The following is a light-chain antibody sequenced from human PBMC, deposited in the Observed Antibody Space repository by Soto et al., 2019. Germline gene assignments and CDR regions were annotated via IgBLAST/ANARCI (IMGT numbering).Light chain of an antibody. Sequence: EIVVTQSPAILSVSPGDRATLSCRASQSVGNNFAWYQQKPGQAPRLLIFATSTRATGVPARFSGSGSGTEFTLTISSLQSEDFAVYYCQQYGDWPLTFGGGAKVEIE. J-gene: IGKJ4*01. CDR3: QQYGDWPLT. V-gene: IGKV3-15*01. CDR1: QSVGNN. CDR2: ATS.